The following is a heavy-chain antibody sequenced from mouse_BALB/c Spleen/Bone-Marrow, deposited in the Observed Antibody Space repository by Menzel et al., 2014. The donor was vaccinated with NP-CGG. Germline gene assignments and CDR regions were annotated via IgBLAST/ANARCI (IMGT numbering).Heavy chain of an antibody. CDR2: ISNLAYSI. CDR1: GFTFSDYG. D-gene: IGHD3-1*01. V-gene: IGHV5-15*02. J-gene: IGHJ1*01. CDR3: ARDRGRYRYFDV. Sequence: DVMLVESGGGLVQPGGSRKPSCAASGFTFSDYGMAWVRQAPGKGPEWVAFISNLAYSIYYADTVTGRFTISRENAKNTLYLEMSSLRSEDTAMYYCARDRGRYRYFDVWGAGTTVTVSS.